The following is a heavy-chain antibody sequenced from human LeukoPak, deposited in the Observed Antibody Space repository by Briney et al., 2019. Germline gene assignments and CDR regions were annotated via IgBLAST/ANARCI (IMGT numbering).Heavy chain of an antibody. CDR1: GFTFSSYA. CDR3: AKDRGYCSNTSCYFDY. D-gene: IGHD2-2*01. V-gene: IGHV3-23*01. CDR2: ICGSGGST. Sequence: GGSLRLSCAASGFTFSSYAMSWVRQAPGKGLEWVSAICGSGGSTYYADSVKGRFTISRDNSKNTLYLQMNSLRAEDTAVYYCAKDRGYCSNTSCYFDYWGQGTLVTVSS. J-gene: IGHJ4*02.